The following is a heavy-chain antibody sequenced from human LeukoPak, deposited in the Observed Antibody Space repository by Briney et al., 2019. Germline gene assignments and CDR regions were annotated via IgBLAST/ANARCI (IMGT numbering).Heavy chain of an antibody. D-gene: IGHD6-19*01. Sequence: GGSLRLSCAAPGLNFDDYAIHWVRHAPGKGLECVSLISGDGGSTFYADSVRGRFTISRDNSKNSLYLQMSSLRSEDTAFYFCARESDSSGWYDYWGQGTLVTVSS. CDR3: ARESDSSGWYDY. V-gene: IGHV3-43*02. J-gene: IGHJ4*02. CDR1: GLNFDDYA. CDR2: ISGDGGST.